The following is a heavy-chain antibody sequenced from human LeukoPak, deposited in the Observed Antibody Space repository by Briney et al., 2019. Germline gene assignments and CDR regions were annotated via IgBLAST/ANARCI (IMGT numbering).Heavy chain of an antibody. J-gene: IGHJ4*02. Sequence: EGSLRLSCAASGFTFGTYAMHWVRQAPGKGLDWVAVLSFDGNNEYYADSVKGRFTISRDNSKNTLYLQMNSLSAEDTAVYYCAKVGTNFLRYHFDSWGRGTLVTVSS. CDR3: AKVGTNFLRYHFDS. CDR1: GFTFGTYA. D-gene: IGHD1-1*01. V-gene: IGHV3-30-3*01. CDR2: LSFDGNNE.